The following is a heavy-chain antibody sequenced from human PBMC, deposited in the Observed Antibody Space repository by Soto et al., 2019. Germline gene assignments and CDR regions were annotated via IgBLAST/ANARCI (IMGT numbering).Heavy chain of an antibody. CDR2: ISSSSSYI. CDR3: ARVRFWSGYYAYGVYYYYMDV. J-gene: IGHJ6*03. D-gene: IGHD3-3*01. Sequence: EVQLVESGGGLVKPGGSLRLSCAASGFTFSSYSMNWVRQAPGKGLEWVSSISSSSSYIYYADSVKGRFTISRDNAKNSLYLQMNSLRAEDTAVYYCARVRFWSGYYAYGVYYYYMDVWGKGTTVTVSS. CDR1: GFTFSSYS. V-gene: IGHV3-21*01.